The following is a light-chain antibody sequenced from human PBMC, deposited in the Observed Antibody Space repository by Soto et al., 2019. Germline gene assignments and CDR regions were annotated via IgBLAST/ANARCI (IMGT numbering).Light chain of an antibody. V-gene: IGKV1-39*01. J-gene: IGKJ1*01. CDR2: AAS. Sequence: DIQMTQSPSSLSASVGDRVTITCRASRAISNYLNWYQQKPGKAPKLLIFAASSLQSGVPSKFSGSGSGTEFTLTISSLQPEDFATYYCQQSYSTVWTFGQGTKV. CDR1: RAISNY. CDR3: QQSYSTVWT.